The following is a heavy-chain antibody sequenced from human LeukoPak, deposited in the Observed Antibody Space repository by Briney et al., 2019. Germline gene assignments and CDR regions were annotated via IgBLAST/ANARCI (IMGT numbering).Heavy chain of an antibody. Sequence: SQTLSLTCTVSGGSISSGGFYWSWIRQPPGKGLEWIGYIYYSGSTNYNPSLKSRVTISVDTSKNQFSLKLSSVTAADTAVYYCARQSKDSSGYYYDRPLDYWGQGTLVTVSS. V-gene: IGHV4-61*08. J-gene: IGHJ4*02. CDR1: GGSISSGGFY. D-gene: IGHD3-22*01. CDR2: IYYSGST. CDR3: ARQSKDSSGYYYDRPLDY.